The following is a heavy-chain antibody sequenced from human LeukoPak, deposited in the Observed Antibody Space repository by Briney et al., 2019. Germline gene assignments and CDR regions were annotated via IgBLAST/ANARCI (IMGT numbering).Heavy chain of an antibody. J-gene: IGHJ4*02. Sequence: GGSLRLSCGASGFTFSSYRMNWVRQAPGKGLEWVSYISSSSSTIYYADSVKGRFTISKDNAKNSLYLQMNSLRAEDTAVYYCARAEAYGGYASYWGQGTLVTVSS. CDR1: GFTFSSYR. CDR2: ISSSSSTI. D-gene: IGHD5-12*01. V-gene: IGHV3-48*04. CDR3: ARAEAYGGYASY.